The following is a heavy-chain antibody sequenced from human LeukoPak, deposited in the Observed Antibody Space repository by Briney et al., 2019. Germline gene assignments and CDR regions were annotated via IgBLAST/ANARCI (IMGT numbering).Heavy chain of an antibody. Sequence: GGPLRLSCAALGFTFSSYGMNWVGQAPGKGWEWVSYISSSSSTIYYADSVKGRFTISRDNAKNSLYLQMNSLRAEDTAVYYCARDRYYYDSSGYYHPGYWGQGTLVTVSS. D-gene: IGHD3-22*01. CDR2: ISSSSSTI. V-gene: IGHV3-48*04. CDR1: GFTFSSYG. CDR3: ARDRYYYDSSGYYHPGY. J-gene: IGHJ4*02.